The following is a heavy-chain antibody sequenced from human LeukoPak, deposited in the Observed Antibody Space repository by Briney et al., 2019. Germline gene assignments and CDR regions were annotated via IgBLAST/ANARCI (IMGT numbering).Heavy chain of an antibody. Sequence: GGSLRLSCAVSGFTFSGFWMNWSRQAPGKGLEWVASINSDGSEGYYADVVEGRFTISRDNAKNSLYLQINSLRAEDTAVYYCARSSYSSSSSVWGQGTMVTVSS. V-gene: IGHV3-7*03. J-gene: IGHJ3*01. CDR1: GFTFSGFW. CDR2: INSDGSEG. CDR3: ARSSYSSSSSV. D-gene: IGHD6-6*01.